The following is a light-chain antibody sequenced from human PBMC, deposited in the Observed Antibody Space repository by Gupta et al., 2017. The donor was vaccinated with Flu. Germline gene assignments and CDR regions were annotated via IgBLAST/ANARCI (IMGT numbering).Light chain of an antibody. Sequence: EPVLTQSAGTLSSSPGERATLSCRASQNISSRYLAWYRQRPGQAPRLLIYGASSRATGIPDRFSGSGSGTDFTLTLSRLEPEDFAVYYCQHYGSSPRTFGRGTKVEIK. CDR2: GAS. V-gene: IGKV3-20*01. J-gene: IGKJ1*01. CDR3: QHYGSSPRT. CDR1: QNISSRY.